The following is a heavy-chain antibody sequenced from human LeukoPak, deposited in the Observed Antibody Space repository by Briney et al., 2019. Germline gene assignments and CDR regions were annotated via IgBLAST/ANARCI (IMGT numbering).Heavy chain of an antibody. CDR2: INHSGST. D-gene: IGHD3-22*01. V-gene: IGHV4-4*02. Sequence: PSEALSLTCTVSGASISRSNWWSWVRQSPGKGPEWIGEINHSGSTNYNPSLKSRVTISVDTSKNQFALRLSSVTAADTAVYYCARGGYYYDSSGYYRFDYWGQGTLVTVSS. CDR1: GASISRSNW. J-gene: IGHJ4*02. CDR3: ARGGYYYDSSGYYRFDY.